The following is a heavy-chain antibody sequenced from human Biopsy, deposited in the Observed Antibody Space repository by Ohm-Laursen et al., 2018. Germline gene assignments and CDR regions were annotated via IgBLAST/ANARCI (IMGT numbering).Heavy chain of an antibody. CDR2: ISTYNGNT. V-gene: IGHV1-18*01. CDR3: ARGGTLVVVPTAVLHSFDI. J-gene: IGHJ3*02. CDR1: GYTFSSYG. Sequence: GASVKVSCKSSGYTFSSYGINWVRQAPGQGLEWLGWISTYNGNTNYAQNLQGRVTMTTDTSTSTAYMELRSLRSDDTAVYYCARGGTLVVVPTAVLHSFDIWGQGTMVTAPS. D-gene: IGHD2-2*01.